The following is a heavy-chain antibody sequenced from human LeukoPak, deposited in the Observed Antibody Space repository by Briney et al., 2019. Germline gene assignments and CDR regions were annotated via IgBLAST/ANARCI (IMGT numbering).Heavy chain of an antibody. D-gene: IGHD6-13*01. CDR1: GFTFSSYA. CDR3: AKDRAQQLVLDF. J-gene: IGHJ4*02. V-gene: IGHV3-23*01. Sequence: PGGSLTLSCAASGFTFSSYAMSWVRQAPGKGLEWVSAIIGSGSSTYYADSVKGRFTISRDNSKNTLFLQMNSLRAEDTAVYYCAKDRAQQLVLDFWGQGTLVTVSS. CDR2: IIGSGSST.